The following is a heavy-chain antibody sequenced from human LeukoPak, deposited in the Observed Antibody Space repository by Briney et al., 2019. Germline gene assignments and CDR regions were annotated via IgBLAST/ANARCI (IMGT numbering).Heavy chain of an antibody. V-gene: IGHV4-34*01. CDR1: GGSLSGYY. Sequence: SETLSLTCAVYGGSLSGYYWGWIRQPPGKGLEWIGSIYYSGSTYYNPSLKSRVTISVDTSKNQFSLKLSSVTAADTAVYYCARVVRWTSDYVDYWGQGTLVTVSS. CDR2: IYYSGST. CDR3: ARVVRWTSDYVDY. J-gene: IGHJ4*02. D-gene: IGHD4-23*01.